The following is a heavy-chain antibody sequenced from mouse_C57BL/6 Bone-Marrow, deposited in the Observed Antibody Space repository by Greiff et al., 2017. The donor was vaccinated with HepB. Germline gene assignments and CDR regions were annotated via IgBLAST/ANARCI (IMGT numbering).Heavy chain of an antibody. Sequence: VQLQQSGPELVKPGASVKISCKASGYAFSSSWMNWVKQRPGKGLEWIGRIYPGDGDTNYNGKFKGKATLTADKSSSTAYMQLSSLTSEDSAVSFCARRPYVSRRYFDVWGTGTTVTVSS. V-gene: IGHV1-82*01. D-gene: IGHD1-1*01. J-gene: IGHJ1*03. CDR2: IYPGDGDT. CDR1: GYAFSSSW. CDR3: ARRPYVSRRYFDV.